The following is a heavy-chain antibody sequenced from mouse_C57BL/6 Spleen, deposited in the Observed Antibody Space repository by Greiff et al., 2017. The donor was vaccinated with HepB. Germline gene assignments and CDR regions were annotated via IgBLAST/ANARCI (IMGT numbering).Heavy chain of an antibody. CDR2: ISDGGSYT. CDR1: GFTFSSYA. CDR3: ARDPPLDY. J-gene: IGHJ2*01. Sequence: DVQLVESGGGLVKPGGSLKLSCAASGFTFSSYAMSWVRQTPEKRLEWVATISDGGSYTYYPDNVKGRFTISRDNAKNNLYLQMSHLKSEDTAMYYCARDPPLDYWGQGTTLTVSS. V-gene: IGHV5-4*01.